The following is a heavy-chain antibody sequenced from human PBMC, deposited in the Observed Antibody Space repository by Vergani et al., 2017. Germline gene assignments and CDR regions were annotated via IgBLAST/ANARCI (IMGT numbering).Heavy chain of an antibody. V-gene: IGHV1-2*02. CDR2: INPNSGGT. D-gene: IGHD1-26*01. CDR3: ARVTLGVEWELLHATLEDY. CDR1: GYTFTGYY. Sequence: QVQLVQSGAEVKKPGASVKVSCKASGYTFTGYYMHWVRQAPGQGLEWMGWINPNSGGTNYAQKFQGRVTMTRDTSISTAYMELRSLRSDDTAVYYCARVTLGVEWELLHATLEDYWGQGTLVTVSS. J-gene: IGHJ4*02.